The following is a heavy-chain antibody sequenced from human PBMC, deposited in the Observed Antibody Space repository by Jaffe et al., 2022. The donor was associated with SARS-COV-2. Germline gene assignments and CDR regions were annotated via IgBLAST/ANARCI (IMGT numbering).Heavy chain of an antibody. CDR1: GGSFSGYY. CDR2: INHSGST. V-gene: IGHV4-34*01. J-gene: IGHJ6*03. Sequence: QVQLQQWGAGLLKPSETLSLTCAVYGGSFSGYYWSWIRQPPGKGLEWIGEINHSGSTNYNPSLKSRVTISVDTSKNQFSLKLSSVTAADTAVYYCAREGKAGAYYYGSGSYYNTRYYMDVWGKGTTVTVSS. CDR3: AREGKAGAYYYGSGSYYNTRYYMDV. D-gene: IGHD3-10*01.